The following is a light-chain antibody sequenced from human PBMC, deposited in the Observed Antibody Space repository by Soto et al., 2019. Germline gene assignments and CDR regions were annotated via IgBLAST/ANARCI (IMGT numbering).Light chain of an antibody. CDR3: QQYNSYSWT. Sequence: DIQMTQSPSTLSASVGDRVTITCRASQSISSWLAWYQQKPGKAPKLLIYKASSLESGVPSRFSGSGSGTEYTRTISSLQPDEFATYYCQQYNSYSWTFGQGTKVEIK. V-gene: IGKV1-5*03. CDR1: QSISSW. J-gene: IGKJ1*01. CDR2: KAS.